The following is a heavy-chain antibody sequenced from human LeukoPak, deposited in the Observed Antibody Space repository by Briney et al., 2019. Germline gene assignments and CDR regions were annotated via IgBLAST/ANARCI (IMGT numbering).Heavy chain of an antibody. CDR3: ARDMTRAVPIPGTYYYAYAMDV. J-gene: IGHJ6*02. CDR2: VYYRGST. CDR1: GGPISSYF. Sequence: SETLSLTCTVSGGPISSYFWNWIRQSPGKGLEWVGYVYYRGSTNYNPSLKSRVTISVDTSKNQFSLELSSVTAADTAVYYCARDMTRAVPIPGTYYYAYAMDVWGQGTTVTVYS. V-gene: IGHV4-59*01. D-gene: IGHD6-13*01.